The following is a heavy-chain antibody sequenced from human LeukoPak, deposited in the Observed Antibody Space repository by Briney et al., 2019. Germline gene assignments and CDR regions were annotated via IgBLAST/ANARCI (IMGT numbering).Heavy chain of an antibody. Sequence: GGSLRLSCAASGFTFSSYGMHWVRQAPGKGLEWVAVIWYDGSNKYYADSVKGRFTISRDNSKNTLYLQLNSLRAEDTAVYYCAGSIAVAGTIDYWGQGTLVTVSS. CDR1: GFTFSSYG. CDR3: AGSIAVAGTIDY. CDR2: IWYDGSNK. J-gene: IGHJ4*02. V-gene: IGHV3-33*01. D-gene: IGHD6-19*01.